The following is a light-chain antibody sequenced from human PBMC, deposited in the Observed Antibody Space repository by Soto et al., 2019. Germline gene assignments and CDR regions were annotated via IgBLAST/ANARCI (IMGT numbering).Light chain of an antibody. CDR3: HQYNSYS. CDR1: QSIRSR. J-gene: IGKJ1*01. Sequence: DIQMTQSPSTLSASVGDRVTFTCRASQSIRSRLAWYQQKPGKAPRLLIYDVSSLQSGVPSRFSGSGGGTDFTLTISSLQPDDFATYYCHQYNSYSFGQGTKVDIK. V-gene: IGKV1-5*01. CDR2: DVS.